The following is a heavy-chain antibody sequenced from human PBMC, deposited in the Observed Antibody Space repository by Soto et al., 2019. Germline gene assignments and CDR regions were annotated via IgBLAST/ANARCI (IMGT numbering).Heavy chain of an antibody. Sequence: SQTLSLTCALSGDSVSSNSAAWNWIRQSPSRGLEWLGRTYYRSKWYNDYAVSVKSRITINPDTSKNQFSLQLNSVTPEDTAVYYCARGLVRGYYYYYYGMDVWGQGTTVTVS. CDR2: TYYRSKWYN. J-gene: IGHJ6*02. V-gene: IGHV6-1*01. D-gene: IGHD2-15*01. CDR3: ARGLVRGYYYYYYGMDV. CDR1: GDSVSSNSAA.